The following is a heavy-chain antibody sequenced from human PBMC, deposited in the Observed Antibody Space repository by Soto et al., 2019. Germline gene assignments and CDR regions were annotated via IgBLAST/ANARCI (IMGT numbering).Heavy chain of an antibody. V-gene: IGHV4-61*01. CDR3: AVFKGGAGGNGY. Sequence: TSETLSLTCTVSGGSVTSVSYHWTWIRQPPGKGLEWIGQTGSTNYNPSLKSRITISVDTSKNQFSLSLSSVTAADTAVYYCAVFKGGAGGNGYWGQGTQVTVSS. J-gene: IGHJ4*02. D-gene: IGHD2-8*02. CDR2: TGST. CDR1: GGSVTSVSYH.